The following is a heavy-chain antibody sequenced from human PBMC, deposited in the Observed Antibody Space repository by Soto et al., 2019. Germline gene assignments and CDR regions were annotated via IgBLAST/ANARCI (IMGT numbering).Heavy chain of an antibody. D-gene: IGHD6-19*01. CDR1: GDSISSYY. V-gene: IGHV4-59*08. Sequence: QVQLQESGPGLVKPSETLSLTCTVSGDSISSYYWSWIRQPPGKGLEWIVYIFHTGSANYNPSLKSRDAISTDTTKNPFSLRQSSVSAADTAVYYCARQPYTSGAYYFDSWGQGTPVTVPP. CDR3: ARQPYTSGAYYFDS. J-gene: IGHJ4*02. CDR2: IFHTGSA.